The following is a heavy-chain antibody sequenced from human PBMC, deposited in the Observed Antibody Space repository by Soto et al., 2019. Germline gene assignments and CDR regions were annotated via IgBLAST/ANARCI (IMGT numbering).Heavy chain of an antibody. J-gene: IGHJ4*02. V-gene: IGHV4-34*01. CDR2: INHSGRT. Sequence: QVQLQQWGAGLLKPSETLSLTCAVYGGSFSGYYWSWIRQPPGKGLEWSGEINHSGRTNCNPSLRRRVTIPVDRSRNQCSLKLRCVTAADASVYCCARAAPRYCSGGSCYSGRGYWGQGPLVTVSS. CDR3: ARAAPRYCSGGSCYSGRGY. D-gene: IGHD2-15*01. CDR1: GGSFSGYY.